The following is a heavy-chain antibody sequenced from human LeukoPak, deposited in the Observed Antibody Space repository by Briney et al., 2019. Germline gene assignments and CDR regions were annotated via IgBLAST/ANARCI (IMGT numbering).Heavy chain of an antibody. CDR2: INPSGSST. V-gene: IGHV1-46*01. CDR1: GYTFTSYY. D-gene: IGHD3-10*01. J-gene: IGHJ4*02. Sequence: ASVKVSCKASGYTFTSYYMHWVRQAPGQGLEWMGIINPSGSSTSYAQKLQGRVTMTRDTSTSTVYMELSSLRSEDTAVYYCARGPNVLLWFGEFLYYWGQGTLVTVSS. CDR3: ARGPNVLLWFGEFLYY.